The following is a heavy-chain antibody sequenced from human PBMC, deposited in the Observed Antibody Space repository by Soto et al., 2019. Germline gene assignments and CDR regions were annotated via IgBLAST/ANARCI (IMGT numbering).Heavy chain of an antibody. CDR2: INYSGST. CDR3: ARGRRLRDAFDI. D-gene: IGHD4-17*01. CDR1: GGSISSSSYY. Sequence: SETLSLTCTVSGGSISSSSYYWGWIRQPPGKGLEWIGNINYSGSTYYNPSLKSRVTISVDTSKNQFSLKLSSVTAADTAVYYCARGRRLRDAFDIWGQGTMVTVSS. V-gene: IGHV4-39*07. J-gene: IGHJ3*02.